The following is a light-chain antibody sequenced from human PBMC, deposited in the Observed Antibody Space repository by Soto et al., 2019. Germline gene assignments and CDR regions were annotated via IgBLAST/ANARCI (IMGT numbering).Light chain of an antibody. Sequence: IQITQFPSSLSASVGDRVTMAFRASQGIRSELGWYQQKPGKAPKLLIYHASSLETGVPSRFSGSGSGTEFTLTISSLQSEDFAVYYCQQYNNWWTFGQGTKVDIK. CDR2: HAS. V-gene: IGKV1D-13*01. J-gene: IGKJ1*01. CDR1: QGIRSE. CDR3: QQYNNWWT.